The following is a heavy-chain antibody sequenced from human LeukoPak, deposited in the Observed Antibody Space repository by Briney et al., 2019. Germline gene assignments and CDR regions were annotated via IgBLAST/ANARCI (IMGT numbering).Heavy chain of an antibody. Sequence: GGSLRLSCAASGFTFSSYSMNWVRQAPGKGLEWVSSISSSSSYIYYADSVKGRFTISRDNAKNSLYLQMNSLRAEDTAVYYCANVGFDYYDSSPDYWGQGTLVTVSS. CDR3: ANVGFDYYDSSPDY. D-gene: IGHD3-22*01. J-gene: IGHJ4*02. CDR1: GFTFSSYS. V-gene: IGHV3-21*04. CDR2: ISSSSSYI.